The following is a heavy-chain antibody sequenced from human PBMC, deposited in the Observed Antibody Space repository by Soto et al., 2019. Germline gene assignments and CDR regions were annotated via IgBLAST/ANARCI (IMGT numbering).Heavy chain of an antibody. CDR3: ARSNYYDSSGYYYFREGKYYFDY. CDR1: GFSLSNARMG. V-gene: IGHV2-26*01. J-gene: IGHJ4*02. Sequence: SGPTLVNPTETLTLTCTVSGFSLSNARMGVSWIRQPPGKALEWLAHIFSNDEKSCSTSLKSRLTISKDTSKSQVVLTMTNMDPVDTATYYCARSNYYDSSGYYYFREGKYYFDYWGQGTLVTVSS. CDR2: IFSNDEK. D-gene: IGHD3-22*01.